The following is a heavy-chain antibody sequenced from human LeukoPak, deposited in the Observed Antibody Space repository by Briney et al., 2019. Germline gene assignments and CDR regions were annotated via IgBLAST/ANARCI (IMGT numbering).Heavy chain of an antibody. Sequence: PGGSLRLSCAASGFTFSSYGMHWVRQAPGKGLEWVAFIRYDGSNKYYADSVKGRFTISRDNAKNSLYLQMNSLRAEDMALYYCAKDISTVVTRGYFDLWGRGTLVTVSS. CDR1: GFTFSSYG. J-gene: IGHJ2*01. CDR3: AKDISTVVTRGYFDL. V-gene: IGHV3-30*02. CDR2: IRYDGSNK. D-gene: IGHD4-23*01.